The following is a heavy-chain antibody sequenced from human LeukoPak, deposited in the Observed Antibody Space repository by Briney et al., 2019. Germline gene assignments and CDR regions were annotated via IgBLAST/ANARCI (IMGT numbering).Heavy chain of an antibody. V-gene: IGHV3-48*03. CDR2: ISSSGSTI. J-gene: IGHJ4*02. D-gene: IGHD2-15*01. CDR1: EFTFTSYE. Sequence: PGGSLRLSCAASEFTFTSYEMNWVRQAPGKGLEWVSYISSSGSTIYYADSVKGRFTISRDDAKNSLYLQMNSLRAEDTAVYYCAKGDCSGGSCYSRFDYWGQGTLVTVSS. CDR3: AKGDCSGGSCYSRFDY.